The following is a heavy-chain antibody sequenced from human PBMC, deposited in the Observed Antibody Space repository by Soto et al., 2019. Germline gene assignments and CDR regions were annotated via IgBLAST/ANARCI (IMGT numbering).Heavy chain of an antibody. D-gene: IGHD3-10*01. J-gene: IGHJ5*02. CDR1: GFTFSSYS. CDR2: ISSSSTTI. V-gene: IGHV3-48*02. Sequence: PGGSLRLSCAASGFTFSSYSVHWVRQAPGKGLAWISYISSSSTTIYYVDSVKGRFTISRDNAKNSLYLQMNSLRDEDTAVYYCARDMRYYGSGSYNNVGWFDPWGQGTLVTVSS. CDR3: ARDMRYYGSGSYNNVGWFDP.